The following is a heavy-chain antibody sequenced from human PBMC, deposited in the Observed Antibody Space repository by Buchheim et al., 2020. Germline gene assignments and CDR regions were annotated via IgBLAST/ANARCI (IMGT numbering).Heavy chain of an antibody. CDR2: IWYDGSNK. V-gene: IGHV3-33*01. Sequence: QVQLVESGGGVVQPGRSLRLSCAASGFTFSSYGMHWVRQAPGKGLEWVAVIWYDGSNKYYADSVKGRFTISRDNSKNTLYLQMNSLRAEDTAVYYCARESSSTYYDSSGYHYYYYMDVWGKGTT. D-gene: IGHD3-22*01. CDR3: ARESSSTYYDSSGYHYYYYMDV. CDR1: GFTFSSYG. J-gene: IGHJ6*03.